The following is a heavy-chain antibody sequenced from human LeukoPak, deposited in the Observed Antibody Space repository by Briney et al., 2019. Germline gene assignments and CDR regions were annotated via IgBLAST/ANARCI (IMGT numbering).Heavy chain of an antibody. CDR2: IYTSGST. D-gene: IGHD3-3*01. V-gene: IGHV4-4*09. CDR1: GGSISSYY. J-gene: IGHJ5*02. Sequence: SETLSLTCTVSGGSISSYYWSWIRQPPGKGLEWIGYIYTSGSTNYNPSLKSRVTISVDTSKNQFSLKLRSVTAADTAVYYCARSNYDFWSGPSNWFDPWGQGTLVTVSS. CDR3: ARSNYDFWSGPSNWFDP.